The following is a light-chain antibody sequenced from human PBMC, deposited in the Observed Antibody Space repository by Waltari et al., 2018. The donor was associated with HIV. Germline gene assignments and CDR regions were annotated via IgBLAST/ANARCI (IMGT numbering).Light chain of an antibody. CDR2: GNP. J-gene: IGLJ1*01. CDR1: SSNIGAGYD. V-gene: IGLV1-40*01. CDR3: QSYDSGLAAYV. Sequence: QSVLTQPPSVSGAPGQRVTISCTGSSSNIGAGYDVHWFQQLPGTAPKLLIYGNPSLPSGVPDRFSGAKSGTSASLAITGLHAEDEADYYCQSYDSGLAAYVFGTGTKVTVL.